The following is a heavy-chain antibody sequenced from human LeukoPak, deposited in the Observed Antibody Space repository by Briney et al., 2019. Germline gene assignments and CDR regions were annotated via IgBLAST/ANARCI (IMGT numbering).Heavy chain of an antibody. Sequence: PGGSLRLSCAASGFTFSSYDMHWVRQAPGKGLEWVAIISYDGNNKYYADSVKGRFTISRDNSKNTLYLQMNTLRVEDTAVYYCAKRNGFWGQGTPVTVSS. J-gene: IGHJ4*02. V-gene: IGHV3-30*18. D-gene: IGHD1-1*01. CDR3: AKRNGF. CDR1: GFTFSSYD. CDR2: ISYDGNNK.